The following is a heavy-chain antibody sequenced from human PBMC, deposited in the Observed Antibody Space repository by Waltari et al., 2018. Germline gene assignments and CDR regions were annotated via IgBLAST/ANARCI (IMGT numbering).Heavy chain of an antibody. Sequence: QLQLQESGPGLVKPSGTLSLTCAVPGASITNTAFWRWVRQPPGKGRGWTGQIQRCGRPNYTPSSASRVSMSIDTSNNHFSLMVTSATAADTAVYYCARDRGRGLYLDSWGQGTLVTVSP. D-gene: IGHD2-15*01. CDR1: GASITNTAF. J-gene: IGHJ4*02. CDR2: IQRCGRP. V-gene: IGHV4-4*02. CDR3: ARDRGRGLYLDS.